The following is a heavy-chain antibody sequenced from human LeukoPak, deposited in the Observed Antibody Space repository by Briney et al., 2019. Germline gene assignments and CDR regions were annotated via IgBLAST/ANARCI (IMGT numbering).Heavy chain of an antibody. J-gene: IGHJ3*02. CDR3: AKDTRKYSYGSGDAFDI. Sequence: GGSLRLSCAASGFTFSSYGMHWVRQAPGKGLEWVAVISYDGSNKYYADSVKGRFTISRDNAKNSLYLQMNSLRAEDTALYYCAKDTRKYSYGSGDAFDIWGQGTMVTVSS. CDR1: GFTFSSYG. D-gene: IGHD5-18*01. CDR2: ISYDGSNK. V-gene: IGHV3-30*18.